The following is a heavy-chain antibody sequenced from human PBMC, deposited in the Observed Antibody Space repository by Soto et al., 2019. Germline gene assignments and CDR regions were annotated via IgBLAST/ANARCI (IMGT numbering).Heavy chain of an antibody. CDR3: ARNIAAAATLYGEDGMDV. J-gene: IGHJ6*02. Sequence: SVKVSCKASGGTFSSYAISWVRQAPGQGLEWMGGIIPIFGTANYAQKFQGRVTITADKSTSTAYMELSSLRSEDTAVYYCARNIAAAATLYGEDGMDVWGQGTTVTVSS. D-gene: IGHD6-13*01. V-gene: IGHV1-69*06. CDR1: GGTFSSYA. CDR2: IIPIFGTA.